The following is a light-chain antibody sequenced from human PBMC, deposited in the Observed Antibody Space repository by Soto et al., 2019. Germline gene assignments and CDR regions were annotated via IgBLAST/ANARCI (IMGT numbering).Light chain of an antibody. CDR3: CSYAGTTISYV. CDR2: EVN. CDR1: SSDVGSYNL. V-gene: IGLV2-23*02. Sequence: QSALTQPASVSGSPGQSITISCSGTSSDVGSYNLVSWFQHHPGKAPKLIIYEVNKRPSGISDRFSGSKSGNTASLTISGLQAEDEADYYCCSYAGTTISYVFGTGTKVTV. J-gene: IGLJ1*01.